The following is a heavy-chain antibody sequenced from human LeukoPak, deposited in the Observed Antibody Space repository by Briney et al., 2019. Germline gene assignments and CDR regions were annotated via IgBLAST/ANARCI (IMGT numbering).Heavy chain of an antibody. CDR1: GFTFSSYG. CDR3: AKDRLGYYYTDAFDM. Sequence: GGSLRLSCAASGFTFSSYGMHWVRQAPGKGLEWVACIRYDGSNKYYADSVKGRFTISRDNSKNTLYLQMNSLRAEHTAVYYCAKDRLGYYYTDAFDMWGQGTMVTVSS. D-gene: IGHD3-22*01. CDR2: IRYDGSNK. J-gene: IGHJ3*02. V-gene: IGHV3-30*02.